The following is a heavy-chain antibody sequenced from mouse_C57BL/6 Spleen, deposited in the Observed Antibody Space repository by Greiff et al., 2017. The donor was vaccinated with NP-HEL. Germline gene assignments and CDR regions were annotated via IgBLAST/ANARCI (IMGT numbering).Heavy chain of an antibody. D-gene: IGHD2-4*01. Sequence: VQLQQSGAELVMPGASVKLSCKASGYTFTSYWMHWVKQRPGQGLEWIGEIDPSDSYTNYNQKFKGKSTLTVDKSSSTAYMQLSSLTSEDSAVYYCARPGDYDGYYAMDYWGQGTSVTVSS. CDR2: IDPSDSYT. V-gene: IGHV1-69*01. CDR1: GYTFTSYW. CDR3: ARPGDYDGYYAMDY. J-gene: IGHJ4*01.